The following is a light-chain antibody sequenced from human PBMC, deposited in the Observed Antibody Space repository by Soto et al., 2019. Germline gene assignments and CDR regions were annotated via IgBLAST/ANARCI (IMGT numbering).Light chain of an antibody. V-gene: IGKV3-20*01. CDR1: QSVSSSY. Sequence: EMVLTKSPGTLDLSPGERATLSCRASQSVSSSYLAWYQQKPGQAPRLLIYGASSRATGIPGRFSGSGSGTDFTLTISRLEPQDFAGYYFQQYGRSPFTCGPGTQVDSK. J-gene: IGKJ3*01. CDR2: GAS. CDR3: QQYGRSPFT.